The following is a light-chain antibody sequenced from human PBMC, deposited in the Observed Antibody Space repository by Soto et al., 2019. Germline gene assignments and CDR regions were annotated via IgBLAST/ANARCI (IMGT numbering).Light chain of an antibody. CDR3: SSYAGSNNV. Sequence: QSALTQPPSASWSPGQSVTISCTGTSSDVGGYNYVSWYQQHPGKAPKLMIYEVSKRPSGVPDRFSGSKSGNTASLTVSGLQAEDEADYYCSSYAGSNNVFGTGTKLTVL. V-gene: IGLV2-8*01. CDR2: EVS. J-gene: IGLJ1*01. CDR1: SSDVGGYNY.